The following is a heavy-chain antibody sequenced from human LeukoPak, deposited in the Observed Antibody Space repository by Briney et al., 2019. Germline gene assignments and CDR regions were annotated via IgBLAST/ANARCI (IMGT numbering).Heavy chain of an antibody. CDR2: VYYTGST. Sequence: PSETLSLTCTVSGDSISSYYWSWIRQPPGKGLEWIGYVYYTGSTSYNPSLKTRITMSVDTSKNQFSLKLNSVTAADTAVYYCARFDYGSGAYYIYQWGQGTLVAVSS. J-gene: IGHJ4*02. CDR1: GDSISSYY. D-gene: IGHD3-10*01. V-gene: IGHV4-59*01. CDR3: ARFDYGSGAYYIYQ.